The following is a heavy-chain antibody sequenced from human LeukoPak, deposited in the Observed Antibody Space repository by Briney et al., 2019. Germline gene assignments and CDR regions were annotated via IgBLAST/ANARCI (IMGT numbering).Heavy chain of an antibody. CDR2: INPNSGGT. CDR1: GYTFTSYG. Sequence: GASVKVSCKASGYTFTSYGISWVRQAPGQGLEWMGWINPNSGGTNYAQKFQGRVTMTRDTSISTAYMELSRLRSDDTAVYYCARAQGIAVAGTFDYWGQGTLVTVSS. J-gene: IGHJ4*02. V-gene: IGHV1-2*02. D-gene: IGHD6-19*01. CDR3: ARAQGIAVAGTFDY.